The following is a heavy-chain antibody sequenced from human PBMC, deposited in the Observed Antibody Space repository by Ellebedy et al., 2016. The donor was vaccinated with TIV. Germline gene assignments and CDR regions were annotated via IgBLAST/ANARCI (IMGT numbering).Heavy chain of an antibody. D-gene: IGHD5/OR15-5a*01. Sequence: PGGSLRLSCVASGFTFGNYGMHWVRQAPGKGLEWVALIWYDGSNKYYADSVRGRFTISRDNSKNTLYLQMNSLRPEDTAVYYCATDQLSVVSRIHYYFDNWGQGTLVTVSS. J-gene: IGHJ4*02. V-gene: IGHV3-30*02. CDR2: IWYDGSNK. CDR3: ATDQLSVVSRIHYYFDN. CDR1: GFTFGNYG.